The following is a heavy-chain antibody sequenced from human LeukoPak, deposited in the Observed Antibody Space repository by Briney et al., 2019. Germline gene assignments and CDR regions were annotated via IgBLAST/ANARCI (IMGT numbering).Heavy chain of an antibody. CDR2: LYPGVST. CDR1: GGPIYSYY. J-gene: IGHJ4*02. CDR3: ARGGGIAAAPFDY. Sequence: SETLSLTCTVSGGPIYSYYWSWIRQTAGKGLELIWRLYPGVSTNYNPSLKSRVTMSVDTSKNQFALKLSSVTAADTAVYYCARGGGIAAAPFDYWGQGTLVTVSP. D-gene: IGHD6-13*01. V-gene: IGHV4-4*07.